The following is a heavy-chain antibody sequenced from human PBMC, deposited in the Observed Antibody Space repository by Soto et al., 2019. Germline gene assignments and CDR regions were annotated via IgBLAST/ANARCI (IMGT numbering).Heavy chain of an antibody. Sequence: GASVKVSCKASGVTFTKISFAWVRQAPGQGLEWMGGIVPLFGTTIYAQRFQGRVTITADESTSTVYMDLSSLTSEDTAVYFCAREYGAIAARGWFDPWGQGTLVTVSS. V-gene: IGHV1-69*13. CDR1: GVTFTKIS. CDR3: AREYGAIAARGWFDP. J-gene: IGHJ5*02. CDR2: IVPLFGTT. D-gene: IGHD6-6*01.